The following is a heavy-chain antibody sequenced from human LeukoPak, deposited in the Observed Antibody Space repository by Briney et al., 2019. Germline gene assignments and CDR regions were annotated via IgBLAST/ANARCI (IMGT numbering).Heavy chain of an antibody. V-gene: IGHV4-59*11. CDR3: ARDYCDSSGFSTY. D-gene: IGHD3-22*01. CDR2: IYYSGST. Sequence: SETLTLTCSLSGGSMRRQYWSWFRQPPGKGLEWIGYIYYSGSTNYNPSLKSRVTISVDTSKNQFSLKLSSVTAADTAVYYCARDYCDSSGFSTYSSQATLVTVSS. CDR1: GGSMRRQY. J-gene: IGHJ4*02.